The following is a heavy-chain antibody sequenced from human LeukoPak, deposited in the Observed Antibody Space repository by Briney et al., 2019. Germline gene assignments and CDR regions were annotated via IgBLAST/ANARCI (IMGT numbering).Heavy chain of an antibody. V-gene: IGHV3-23*01. Sequence: GGSLRLSCAASGFTFSSYAMSWVRQAAGEGLEWVSAISDSAASTYYADSVKGRFTISRDNSENTLCRQINSLRADDTDVYYCAKDWGHCSNPRCYPPYGMDVWGQGTTVTVSS. CDR1: GFTFSSYA. CDR3: AKDWGHCSNPRCYPPYGMDV. CDR2: ISDSAAST. D-gene: IGHD2-2*01. J-gene: IGHJ6*02.